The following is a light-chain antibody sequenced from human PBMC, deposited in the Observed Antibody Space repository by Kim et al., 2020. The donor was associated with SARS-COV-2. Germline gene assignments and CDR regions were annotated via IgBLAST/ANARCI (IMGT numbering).Light chain of an antibody. V-gene: IGLV3-21*03. CDR3: QVWDSSSDHVV. CDR1: NMGSKS. CDR2: DDS. Sequence: GKPARITCGGNNMGSKSVHWYQQKPGQAPVLVVYDDSDRPSGIPERFSGSNSGNTATLTISRVEAGDEADYYCQVWDSSSDHVVFGGGTQLTVL. J-gene: IGLJ2*01.